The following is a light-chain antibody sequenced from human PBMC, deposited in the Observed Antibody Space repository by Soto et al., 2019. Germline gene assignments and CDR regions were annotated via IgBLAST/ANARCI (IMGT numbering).Light chain of an antibody. CDR2: AAS. Sequence: DIQMTQSPSSLSASVRDRVTITCRASQSISSYLIWYQHKPGKAPKLLIYAASSLQCGVPSRFSGSGSGTDFTLTISSLQPEDCATYYCQQSYSTPITFGQGTRLEI. CDR3: QQSYSTPIT. CDR1: QSISSY. V-gene: IGKV1-39*01. J-gene: IGKJ5*01.